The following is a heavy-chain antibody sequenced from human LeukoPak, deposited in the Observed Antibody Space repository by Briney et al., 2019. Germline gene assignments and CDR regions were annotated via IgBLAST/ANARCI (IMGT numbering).Heavy chain of an antibody. V-gene: IGHV3-23*01. CDR3: AKDPRLDSNGRGWFDP. Sequence: GGSLRLSCAASGFTSRSYAMSWVRQAPGKGLEWVSAITGGGSTYYADSVKGRFTFSRDNSKNTLFLQMNSLRAEDTAVYYCAKDPRLDSNGRGWFDPWGQGTLVTVSS. CDR2: ITGGGST. CDR1: GFTSRSYA. D-gene: IGHD3-22*01. J-gene: IGHJ5*02.